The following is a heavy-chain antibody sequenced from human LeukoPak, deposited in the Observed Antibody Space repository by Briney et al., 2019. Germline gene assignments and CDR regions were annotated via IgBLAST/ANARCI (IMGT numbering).Heavy chain of an antibody. D-gene: IGHD6-19*01. J-gene: IGHJ3*02. Sequence: AGGSLRLSCAAPGFTFSSYSMNWVRQAPGKGLEWVSYISSSISTKYYADSVKGRFTISRDNAKNSLYLQMNSLRDEDTAVYYCARDQYSGHWFYAFDIWGQGTMVTVSS. CDR1: GFTFSSYS. V-gene: IGHV3-48*02. CDR2: ISSSISTK. CDR3: ARDQYSGHWFYAFDI.